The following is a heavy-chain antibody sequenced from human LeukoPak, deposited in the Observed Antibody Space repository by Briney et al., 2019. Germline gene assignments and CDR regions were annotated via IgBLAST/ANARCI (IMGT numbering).Heavy chain of an antibody. CDR1: GLTFSNYA. V-gene: IGHV3-23*01. CDR2: ISGSGGST. J-gene: IGHJ4*02. D-gene: IGHD1-26*01. Sequence: PGGSLTPSCAASGLTFSNYAMNWVRQAPGRGMEWVSAISGSGGSTYYADSVKGRFTISRDNSKNTLYLQMNSLRAEDTAVYYCAKDLAGSGSYSFDYWGQGTLVTVSS. CDR3: AKDLAGSGSYSFDY.